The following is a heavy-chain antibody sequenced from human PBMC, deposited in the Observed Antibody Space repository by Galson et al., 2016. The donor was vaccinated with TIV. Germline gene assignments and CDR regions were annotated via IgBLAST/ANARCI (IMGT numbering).Heavy chain of an antibody. CDR1: GYIFINYY. CDR2: FNPDSGAT. Sequence: SVKVSCKASGYIFINYYIHWVRQAPGQGLEWLGWFNPDSGATQYAQKFQGRVTMTRDTSISTAHMELRRLISDDTAVYYCARVNWARAFDYWGQGTQVTVSS. V-gene: IGHV1-2*02. J-gene: IGHJ4*02. CDR3: ARVNWARAFDY. D-gene: IGHD7-27*01.